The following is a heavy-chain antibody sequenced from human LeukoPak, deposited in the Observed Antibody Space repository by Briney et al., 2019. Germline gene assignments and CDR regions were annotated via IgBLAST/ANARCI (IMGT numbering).Heavy chain of an antibody. CDR1: GFTFSSYG. D-gene: IGHD5-18*01. CDR3: AKSGYSYGSPFDY. Sequence: GSLRLSCAASGFTFSSYGMHWVRQAPGKGLEWVAVISYGGSNKYYADSVKGRFTISRDNSKNTLYLQMNSLRAEDTAVYYCAKSGYSYGSPFDYWGQGTLVTVSS. CDR2: ISYGGSNK. V-gene: IGHV3-30*18. J-gene: IGHJ4*02.